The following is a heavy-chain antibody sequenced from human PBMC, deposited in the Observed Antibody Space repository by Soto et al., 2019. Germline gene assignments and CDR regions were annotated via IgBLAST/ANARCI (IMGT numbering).Heavy chain of an antibody. D-gene: IGHD4-17*01. CDR2: IYYSGST. V-gene: IGHV4-31*02. J-gene: IGHJ4*02. CDR3: VRDTPYGDPPT. CDR1: GGSISSGGYY. Sequence: LCGGSISSGGYYWSWIRQHPGKGLELIGYIYYSGSTYYNPSLKGRLTISLDTSETQFSLKLSSVTAADTAVYYCVRDTPYGDPPTWGQGTLVTVSS.